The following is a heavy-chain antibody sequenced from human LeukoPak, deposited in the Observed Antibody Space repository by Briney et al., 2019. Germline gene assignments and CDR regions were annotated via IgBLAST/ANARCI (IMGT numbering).Heavy chain of an antibody. CDR1: GYTLSELS. Sequence: GASVKVSRKVSGYTLSELSMHWVRQAPGKGLEWMGRFDPEGGETFYAQKFQGRVTMTEDTSTDSAYMELSSLTSEDTAVYYCATFRHSSSWYGGFDYWGQGTLVSVSS. V-gene: IGHV1-24*01. CDR2: FDPEGGET. CDR3: ATFRHSSSWYGGFDY. J-gene: IGHJ4*02. D-gene: IGHD6-13*01.